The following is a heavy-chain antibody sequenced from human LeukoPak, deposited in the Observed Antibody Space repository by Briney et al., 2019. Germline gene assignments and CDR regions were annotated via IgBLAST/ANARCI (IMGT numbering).Heavy chain of an antibody. CDR3: GRPYTPIVRGVLRF. CDR2: INHIGST. CDR1: RGTLSGYN. D-gene: IGHD3-10*01. Sequence: PSETPSLTSADHRGTLSGYNWAAIRHCPDKGLERSGEINHIGSTNYNPSLKSRVVMSVDTSKNQLSLKMTSVTAADAAVYFCGRPYTPIVRGVLRFWGQGTAVAVSS. V-gene: IGHV4-34*08. J-gene: IGHJ4*02.